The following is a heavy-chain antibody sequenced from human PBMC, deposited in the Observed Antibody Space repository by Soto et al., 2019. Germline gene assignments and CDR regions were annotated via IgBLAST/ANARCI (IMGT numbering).Heavy chain of an antibody. CDR1: GFTFSSYA. V-gene: IGHV3-23*01. J-gene: IGHJ4*02. CDR3: ARGSDH. CDR2: ISGSVGGT. Sequence: GGSLRLSCAASGFTFSSYAMSWVRQAPGKGLEWVSTISGSVGGTYYADSMKCRFTISRDNSKNTLYLQMYSLRGEDTAVYYCARGSDHWGQGTLVTVSS.